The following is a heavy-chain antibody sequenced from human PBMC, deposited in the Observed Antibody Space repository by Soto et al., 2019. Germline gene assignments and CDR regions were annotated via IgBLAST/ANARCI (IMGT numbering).Heavy chain of an antibody. V-gene: IGHV3-23*01. D-gene: IGHD1-26*01. J-gene: IGHJ4*02. CDR1: GFTFSSYA. Sequence: EVQLLESGGGLVQPGGSLRVSFAASGFTFSSYAMRWVRQAPGKGLEWVSAISGIGGSTYYADSVKGRFTITRDNSKNTLYLQMNSVRAEDTAVYYCARRGSGSYYGYWGQGTLVTVSS. CDR2: ISGIGGST. CDR3: ARRGSGSYYGY.